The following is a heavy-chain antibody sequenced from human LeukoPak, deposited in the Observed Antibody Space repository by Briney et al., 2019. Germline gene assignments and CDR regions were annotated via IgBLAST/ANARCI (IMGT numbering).Heavy chain of an antibody. Sequence: ASVKVSCKASGYTFTSYAMNWVRQAPGQGLEWMGWINTNTGNPTYAQGFTGRFVFSLDTSVSTAYLQISSLKAEDTAVYYCAREKSLDCSGGSCYLAWFDYWGQGTLVTVSS. J-gene: IGHJ4*02. CDR3: AREKSLDCSGGSCYLAWFDY. CDR2: INTNTGNP. D-gene: IGHD2-15*01. CDR1: GYTFTSYA. V-gene: IGHV7-4-1*02.